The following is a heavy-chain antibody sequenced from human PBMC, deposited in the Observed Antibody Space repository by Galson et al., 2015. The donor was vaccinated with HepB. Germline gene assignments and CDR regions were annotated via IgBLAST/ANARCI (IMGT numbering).Heavy chain of an antibody. Sequence: SVKVSCKVSGYTLTELSMHWVRQAPGKGLEWMGGFDPEDGETIYAQKFQGRVTMTEDTSTDTAYMELSSLRSEDTAVYYCATGGDGYKRSRYAFDIWGQGTMVTVSS. CDR1: GYTLTELS. D-gene: IGHD5-24*01. V-gene: IGHV1-24*01. CDR3: ATGGDGYKRSRYAFDI. J-gene: IGHJ3*02. CDR2: FDPEDGET.